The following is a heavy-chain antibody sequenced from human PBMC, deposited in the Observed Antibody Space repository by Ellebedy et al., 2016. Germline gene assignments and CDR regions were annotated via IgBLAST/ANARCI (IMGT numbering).Heavy chain of an antibody. CDR2: ISYDGSNK. Sequence: GGSLRLXXAASGFTFSSYGMHWVRQAPGKGLEWVAVISYDGSNKYYADSVKGRFTISRDNSKNTLYLQMSSLRAEDTAVYYCARGGYYDSNGYPRCDYWGQGTLVTVSS. J-gene: IGHJ4*02. CDR3: ARGGYYDSNGYPRCDY. D-gene: IGHD3-22*01. V-gene: IGHV3-30*03. CDR1: GFTFSSYG.